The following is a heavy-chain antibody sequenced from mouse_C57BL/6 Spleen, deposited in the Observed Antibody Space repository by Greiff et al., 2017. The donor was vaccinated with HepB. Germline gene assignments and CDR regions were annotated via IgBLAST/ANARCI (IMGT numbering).Heavy chain of an antibody. CDR2: INPGSGGT. D-gene: IGHD2-14*01. CDR1: GYAFTNYL. CDR3: ARDDRYYAMDY. Sequence: VHLVESGAELVRPGTSVKVSCKASGYAFTNYLIEWVKQRPGQGLEWIGVINPGSGGTNYNEKFKGKATLTADKSSSTAYMQLSSLTSEDSAVYFCARDDRYYAMDYWGQGTSVTVSS. V-gene: IGHV1-54*01. J-gene: IGHJ4*01.